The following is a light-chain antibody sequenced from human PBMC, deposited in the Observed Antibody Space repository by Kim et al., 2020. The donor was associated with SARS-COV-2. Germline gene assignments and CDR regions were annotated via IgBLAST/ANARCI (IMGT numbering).Light chain of an antibody. Sequence: SVPSGQTDTITCSGDELGAKYVYWYQKKPGQSPVLVMYQNDKRPSGIPERFSGSNSGNTATLTISETPALDEADYYCQTWDSSTGVFGGGTQLTVL. V-gene: IGLV3-1*01. J-gene: IGLJ3*02. CDR2: QND. CDR3: QTWDSSTGV. CDR1: ELGAKY.